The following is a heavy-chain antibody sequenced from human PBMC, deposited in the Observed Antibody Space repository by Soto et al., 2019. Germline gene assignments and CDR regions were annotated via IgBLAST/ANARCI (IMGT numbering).Heavy chain of an antibody. CDR2: IYYSGST. Sequence: SETLSLTCTVSGGSISSSSYYWGWIRQPPGKGLEWIGSIYYSGSTYYNPSLKSRVTISVDTSKNQFSLKLSSVTAADTAVYYCAREYNWNDVWFDPWGQGTLVTVSS. D-gene: IGHD1-20*01. J-gene: IGHJ5*02. V-gene: IGHV4-39*01. CDR1: GGSISSSSYY. CDR3: AREYNWNDVWFDP.